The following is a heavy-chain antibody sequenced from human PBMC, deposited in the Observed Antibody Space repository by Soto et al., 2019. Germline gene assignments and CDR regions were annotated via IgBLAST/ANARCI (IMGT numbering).Heavy chain of an antibody. CDR1: GGSISSGGYY. CDR2: IYYSGST. CDR3: ARDLGSYGYNWFDP. D-gene: IGHD5-18*01. Sequence: TLSLTCTVSGGSISSGGYYWSWIRQHPGKGLEWIGYIYYSGSTYDNPSLKSRVTITVDTATNQFSLKLSSVTAADTAVYSCARDLGSYGYNWFDPWGQGTVVTVSS. V-gene: IGHV4-31*03. J-gene: IGHJ5*02.